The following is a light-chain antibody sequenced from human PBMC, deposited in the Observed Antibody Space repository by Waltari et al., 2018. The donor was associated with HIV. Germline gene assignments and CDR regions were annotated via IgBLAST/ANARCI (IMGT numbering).Light chain of an antibody. CDR1: QTVSSSY. CDR2: GAS. V-gene: IGKV3-20*01. Sequence: EIVLTQSPGTLSLSPGERATLSCRASQTVSSSYLAWYQQRPGQAPRLLIYGASSRATGVPDRFSGSGSGTDFTLTISRLEPEDFAVYYCQQYGGSPPKVTFGPGTKVDIK. J-gene: IGKJ3*01. CDR3: QQYGGSPPKVT.